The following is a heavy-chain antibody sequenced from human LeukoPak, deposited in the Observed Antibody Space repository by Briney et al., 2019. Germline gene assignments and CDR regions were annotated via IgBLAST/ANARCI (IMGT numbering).Heavy chain of an antibody. CDR1: GFTFSNDW. V-gene: IGHV3-74*01. CDR2: INTDGSTT. J-gene: IGHJ4*02. CDR3: ARGRGGSYHY. Sequence: GGSLRLSCAASGFTFSNDWMHWVRQAPGKGLVWVSRINTDGSTTTYADSVKGRFTISRDNAKNTLYLQMNSLRVEDTAVYYCARGRGGSYHYWGQGALVTVSS. D-gene: IGHD1-26*01.